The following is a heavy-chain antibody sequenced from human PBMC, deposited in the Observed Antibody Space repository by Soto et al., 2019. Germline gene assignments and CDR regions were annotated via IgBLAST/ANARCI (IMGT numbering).Heavy chain of an antibody. Sequence: ASVKVSCKASGYTFTSYGISWVRQAPGQGLEWMGWISAYNGNTNYAQKLQGRVTMTTDTSTSTAYMELRSLRSDDTAVYYCARPTEMAAAAENYYYYGMDVWGQGTTVTVSS. D-gene: IGHD6-13*01. CDR2: ISAYNGNT. J-gene: IGHJ6*02. V-gene: IGHV1-18*01. CDR1: GYTFTSYG. CDR3: ARPTEMAAAAENYYYYGMDV.